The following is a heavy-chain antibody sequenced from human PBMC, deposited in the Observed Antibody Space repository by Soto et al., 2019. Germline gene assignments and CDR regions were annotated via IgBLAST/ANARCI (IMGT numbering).Heavy chain of an antibody. CDR2: ISSNGGST. CDR3: AKGGFCSGGSCYSFPYDYYGMDV. Sequence: GGSLRLSCAASGFTLSGYAMDWVRQAPGKGLEYVSGISSNGGSTYYADSVQGRFTISRDNSKNTLYLQMNSLRAEDTAVYYCAKGGFCSGGSCYSFPYDYYGMDVWGQGTTVTVSS. D-gene: IGHD2-15*01. J-gene: IGHJ6*02. CDR1: GFTLSGYA. V-gene: IGHV3-64*04.